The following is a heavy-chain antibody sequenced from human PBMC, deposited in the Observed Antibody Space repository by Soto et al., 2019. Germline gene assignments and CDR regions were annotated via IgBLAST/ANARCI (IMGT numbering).Heavy chain of an antibody. CDR2: VYFTGST. CDR3: ARNHYNASGNSYFDY. Sequence: TPPYTWKVSGGSIINRSYYWGWIRQSPGKGLEYIESVYFTGSTFYNPSLQSRVTMSLDTSENQFSLKLNSVTAADTAVEGGARNHYNASGNSYFDYWGHRT. CDR1: GGSIINRSYY. V-gene: IGHV4-39*01. D-gene: IGHD1-1*01. J-gene: IGHJ4*03.